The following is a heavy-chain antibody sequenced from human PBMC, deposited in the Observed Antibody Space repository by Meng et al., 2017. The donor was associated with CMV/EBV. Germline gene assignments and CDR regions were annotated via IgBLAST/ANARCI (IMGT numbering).Heavy chain of an antibody. D-gene: IGHD3-3*01. Sequence: SETLSLTCTVSGGSISSSSYYWGWIRQPPGKGLEWIGSTYYSGSTYYNPSLKSRVTLSVDTSKNQFSLKLSSVTAADTAVYYCARDPHFTIFGVVPYYYYGMDAWGQGTTVTVSS. CDR3: ARDPHFTIFGVVPYYYYGMDA. CDR1: GGSISSSSYY. CDR2: TYYSGST. V-gene: IGHV4-39*07. J-gene: IGHJ6*02.